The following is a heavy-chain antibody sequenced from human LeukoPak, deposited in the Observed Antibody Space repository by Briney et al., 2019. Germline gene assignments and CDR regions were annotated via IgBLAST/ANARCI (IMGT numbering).Heavy chain of an antibody. J-gene: IGHJ5*02. Sequence: ASVKVSCKASGYTFTGYYIHWVRQAPGQGLEWMGRINPNSGDTNYAQKLQGRVTMTTDTSTSTAYMELRSLRSDDTAVYYCARDDCRSSSCYSDWFDPWGQGTQVTVSS. CDR3: ARDDCRSSSCYSDWFDP. CDR1: GYTFTGYY. CDR2: INPNSGDT. V-gene: IGHV1-2*06. D-gene: IGHD2-2*02.